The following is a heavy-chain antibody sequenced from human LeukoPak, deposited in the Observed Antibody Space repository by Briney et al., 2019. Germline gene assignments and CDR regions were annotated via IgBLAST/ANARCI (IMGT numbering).Heavy chain of an antibody. V-gene: IGHV3-30*02. D-gene: IGHD1-14*01. CDR2: IRYDGSNK. CDR1: GFTFSSYG. Sequence: PGGSLRLSCAASGFTFSSYGMHWVRQAPGKGLEWVAFIRYDGSNKYYADSVKGRFTISRDNPKNTLYLQMNSLRADDTAVYYCAKYRTTSVPPRNFDYWGQGALVTVSS. CDR3: AKYRTTSVPPRNFDY. J-gene: IGHJ4*02.